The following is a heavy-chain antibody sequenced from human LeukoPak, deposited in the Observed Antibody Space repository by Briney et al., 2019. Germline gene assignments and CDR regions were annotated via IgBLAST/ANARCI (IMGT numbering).Heavy chain of an antibody. CDR1: GFIFSSYC. V-gene: IGHV3-33*06. J-gene: IGHJ2*01. Sequence: GGSLRLSCAASGFIFSSYCIRWVRQAPGKGLEWLAVIGFDGSEKYYGGSGQGRFSISRDNSNNTVDLQMNRLRADDTAVYYCAKVGEFETFGGNSDWYFELWGRGTLVTVSS. D-gene: IGHD4-23*01. CDR2: IGFDGSEK. CDR3: AKVGEFETFGGNSDWYFEL.